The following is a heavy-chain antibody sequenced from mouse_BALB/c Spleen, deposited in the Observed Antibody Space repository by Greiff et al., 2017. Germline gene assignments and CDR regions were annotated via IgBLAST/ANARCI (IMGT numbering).Heavy chain of an antibody. D-gene: IGHD3-1*01. CDR3: ARGAQTFAY. CDR1: GYSITSDYA. Sequence: EVMLVESGPGLVKPSQSLSLTCTVTGYSITSDYAWNWIRQFPGNKLEWMGYISYSGSTSYNPSLKSRISITRDTSKNQFFLQLNSVTTEDTATYCCARGAQTFAYWGQGTLVTVSA. V-gene: IGHV3-2*02. J-gene: IGHJ3*01. CDR2: ISYSGST.